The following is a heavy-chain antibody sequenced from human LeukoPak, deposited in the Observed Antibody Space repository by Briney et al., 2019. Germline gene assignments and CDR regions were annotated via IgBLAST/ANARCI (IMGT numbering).Heavy chain of an antibody. CDR2: IYYSGTT. D-gene: IGHD3/OR15-3a*01. Sequence: PSETLSLTCTASGGSISSYYWSWIRQPPGKGLEWIAYIYYSGTTNYNPSLKSRVTITVDRTNNQSSLMLNDMTAAHTAVYYCARHGDWAPFDYWGEGTLVTVSS. CDR1: GGSISSYY. J-gene: IGHJ4*02. V-gene: IGHV4-59*08. CDR3: ARHGDWAPFDY.